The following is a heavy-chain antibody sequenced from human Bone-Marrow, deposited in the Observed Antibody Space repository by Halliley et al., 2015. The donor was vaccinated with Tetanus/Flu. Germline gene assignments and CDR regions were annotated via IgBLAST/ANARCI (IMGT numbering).Heavy chain of an antibody. J-gene: IGHJ4*02. D-gene: IGHD1-26*01. V-gene: IGHV4-34*01. CDR2: INNQGGT. CDR3: ARRKVGGFKGVDF. Sequence: IGEINNQGGTNSTPSLKSRVPMSIDGSKNQFSLKLYSVTAADTAVYYCARRKVGGFKGVDFWDRGTLVSVSS.